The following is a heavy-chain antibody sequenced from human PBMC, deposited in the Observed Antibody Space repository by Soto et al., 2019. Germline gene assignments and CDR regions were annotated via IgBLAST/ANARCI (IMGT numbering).Heavy chain of an antibody. Sequence: QVQLVESGGGVVQPGRSLRLSCAASGFIFSSYAMHWVRQAPGKGLEWVAGISNDGSSKYYADSVKGRFTISRDNSKNTLDLQMSSLRADDTAVYYCAGEIVVRDYYYYGMDVWGQGTTVTVSS. D-gene: IGHD3-22*01. CDR1: GFIFSSYA. J-gene: IGHJ6*02. CDR3: AGEIVVRDYYYYGMDV. V-gene: IGHV3-30-3*01. CDR2: ISNDGSSK.